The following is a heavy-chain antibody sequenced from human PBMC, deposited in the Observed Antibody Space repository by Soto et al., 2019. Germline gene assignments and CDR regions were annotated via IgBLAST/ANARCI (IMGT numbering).Heavy chain of an antibody. Sequence: GASVKVSWKASGGTFSSYAISWVRQAPGQGLEWMGGIIPIFGTANYAQKFQGRVTITADESTSTAYMELSSLRSDDTAVYYCARAGFVVDYDFWSGPPGVWGQGTTVTVSS. J-gene: IGHJ6*02. CDR3: ARAGFVVDYDFWSGPPGV. V-gene: IGHV1-69*13. CDR1: GGTFSSYA. D-gene: IGHD3-3*01. CDR2: IIPIFGTA.